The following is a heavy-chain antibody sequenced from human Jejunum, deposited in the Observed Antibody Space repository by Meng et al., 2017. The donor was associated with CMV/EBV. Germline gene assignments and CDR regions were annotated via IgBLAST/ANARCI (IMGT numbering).Heavy chain of an antibody. Sequence: EYTFTDYYMHWVRQAPGQGLEWMGWINPNTGGTNYAQKFQGRVTMTRDTSTNTAYMELTRLRSDDTALYYCAKDGGSYLDYYFDYWGQGTLVTVSS. J-gene: IGHJ4*02. D-gene: IGHD1-26*01. CDR1: EYTFTDYY. V-gene: IGHV1-2*02. CDR2: INPNTGGT. CDR3: AKDGGSYLDYYFDY.